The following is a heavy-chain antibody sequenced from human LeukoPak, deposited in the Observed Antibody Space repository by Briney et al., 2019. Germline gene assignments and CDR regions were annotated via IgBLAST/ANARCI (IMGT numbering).Heavy chain of an antibody. CDR3: ARLTRTTSPSSIPFDY. CDR1: GGSFSGYY. V-gene: IGHV4-34*01. J-gene: IGHJ4*02. CDR2: INHSGST. Sequence: PSETLSLTCAVYGGSFSGYYWSWIRQPPGKGLEWIGEINHSGSTNYNPSLKSRVTIFVDTSKNQFSLRLSSVTAADTAVYYCARLTRTTSPSSIPFDYWGQGTLVIVSS. D-gene: IGHD1-1*01.